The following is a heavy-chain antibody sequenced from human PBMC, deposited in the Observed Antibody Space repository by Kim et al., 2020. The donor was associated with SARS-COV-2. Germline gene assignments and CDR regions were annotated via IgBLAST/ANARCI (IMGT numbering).Heavy chain of an antibody. CDR3: ATSQPPTLLWFGELLFDY. Sequence: GGSLRLSCAASGFTFSSYAMSWVRQAPGKGLEWVSAISGNGGSTYYADSVKGRFTISRDNSKNTLYLQMNSLRAEDTAVYYCATSQPPTLLWFGELLFDYWGQGSLVTVSS. CDR1: GFTFSSYA. J-gene: IGHJ4*02. V-gene: IGHV3-23*01. CDR2: ISGNGGST. D-gene: IGHD3-10*01.